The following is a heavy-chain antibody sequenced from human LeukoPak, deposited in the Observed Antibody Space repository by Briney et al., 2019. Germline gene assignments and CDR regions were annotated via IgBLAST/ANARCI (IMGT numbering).Heavy chain of an antibody. J-gene: IGHJ5*02. Sequence: ASVKVSCKASGYTFTSYYMHWVRQAPGQGLEWMGIINPSGGSTSYAQKFQGRVTMTRDTSTSTVYMELSSLRSEDTAVYYCAGVYYDSSGYQNWFDPWGQGTLVTVSS. CDR2: INPSGGST. CDR1: GYTFTSYY. V-gene: IGHV1-46*01. CDR3: AGVYYDSSGYQNWFDP. D-gene: IGHD3-22*01.